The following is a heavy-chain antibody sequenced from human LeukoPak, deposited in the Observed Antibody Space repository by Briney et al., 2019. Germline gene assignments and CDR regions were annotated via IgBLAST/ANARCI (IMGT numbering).Heavy chain of an antibody. CDR1: GYTFTSYD. D-gene: IGHD3-22*01. J-gene: IGHJ6*02. CDR2: MNPNSGNT. Sequence: ASVKVSCKASGYTFTSYDINWVRQATGQGLEWMGWMNPNSGNTGYAQKFRGRVTMTRNTSISTAYMELSSLRSEDTAVYYCARGFTKVVIHYYYGMDVWGQGTTVTVSS. V-gene: IGHV1-8*01. CDR3: ARGFTKVVIHYYYGMDV.